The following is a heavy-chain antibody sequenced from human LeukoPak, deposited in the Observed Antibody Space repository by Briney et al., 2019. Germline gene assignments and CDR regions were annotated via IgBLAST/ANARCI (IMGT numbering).Heavy chain of an antibody. Sequence: ASVKVSCKASGYTFTSYDINWVRQATGQGLEWMGWMNPSSGNTGYAQKFQGRVTMTRNTSISTAYMELSSLRSEDTAVYYCARGPSSWIRGEKPNWFDPWGQGTLVTVSS. CDR3: ARGPSSWIRGEKPNWFDP. V-gene: IGHV1-8*01. J-gene: IGHJ5*02. D-gene: IGHD6-13*01. CDR1: GYTFTSYD. CDR2: MNPSSGNT.